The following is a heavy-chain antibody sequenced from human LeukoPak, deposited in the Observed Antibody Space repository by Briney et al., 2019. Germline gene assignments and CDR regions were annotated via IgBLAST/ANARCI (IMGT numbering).Heavy chain of an antibody. CDR1: GGSFSGYY. J-gene: IGHJ3*02. CDR3: ARGEDDAFDI. V-gene: IGHV4-34*01. CDR2: INHSGST. Sequence: SETLSLTCAVYGGSFSGYYWSWIRQPPGKGLEWVGEINHSGSTNYNPSLKSRVTISVDTSKNQFSLKLSSVTAADTAVYYCARGEDDAFDIWGQGTMVTVSS.